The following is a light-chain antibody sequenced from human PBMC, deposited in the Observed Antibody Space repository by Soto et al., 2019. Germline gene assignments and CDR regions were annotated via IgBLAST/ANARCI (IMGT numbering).Light chain of an antibody. Sequence: QAVVTQPPSVSGAPGQRVTISCTGSSSNIGAGYDVHWYQQLPGTAPKLLIYGNSNRPSGVPDRFSGSKSGTSASLAITGLQDEDEADYYCQSYDSSLSGSVVIGGGTKLTVL. J-gene: IGLJ2*01. CDR1: SSNIGAGYD. CDR2: GNS. CDR3: QSYDSSLSGSVV. V-gene: IGLV1-40*01.